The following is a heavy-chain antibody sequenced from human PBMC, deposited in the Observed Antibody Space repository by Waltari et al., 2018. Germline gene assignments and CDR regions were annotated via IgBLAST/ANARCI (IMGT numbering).Heavy chain of an antibody. D-gene: IGHD3-9*01. CDR3: AKFETLTLYYAFDI. CDR1: GGSISSSSYY. CDR2: IYYTGST. J-gene: IGHJ3*02. V-gene: IGHV4-39*07. Sequence: QLQLQESGPGLVRPSETLSLTCTVSGGSISSSSYYWGWIRQPPGKGLEWIGNIYYTGSTYHNPSLKRRVTISVDRTRNQLSLKLSSVTAADTAVYHCAKFETLTLYYAFDIWGQGTMVTVSS.